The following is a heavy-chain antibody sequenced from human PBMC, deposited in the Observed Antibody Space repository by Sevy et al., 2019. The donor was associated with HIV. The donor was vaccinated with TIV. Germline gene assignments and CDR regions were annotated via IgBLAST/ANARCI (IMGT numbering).Heavy chain of an antibody. CDR1: GFTFSSYG. Sequence: GGSLRLSCAASGFTFSSYGMHWVRQAPGKGLEWVSSISISGADKYYADSVKGRFTISRDNSQNRLYLQMNSLRAEDTALYYCAKALVETEDKNEFDPWGQGTLVTVSS. D-gene: IGHD2-8*02. CDR3: AKALVETEDKNEFDP. V-gene: IGHV3-23*01. J-gene: IGHJ5*02. CDR2: ISISGADK.